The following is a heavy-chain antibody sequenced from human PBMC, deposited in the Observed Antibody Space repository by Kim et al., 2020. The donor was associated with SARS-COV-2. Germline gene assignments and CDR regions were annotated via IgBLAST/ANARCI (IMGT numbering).Heavy chain of an antibody. Sequence: GGSLRLSCVASGFNFNSYTMTWVRQAPGKGLECVAKMREDGTEIRYADSVQGRFTISRDNARNSLYLQMNSLRVEDTAVYYCARGGRRYFAYCGQGTPVTVSS. CDR1: GFNFNSYT. D-gene: IGHD3-9*01. V-gene: IGHV3-7*01. CDR2: MREDGTEI. CDR3: ARGGRRYFAY. J-gene: IGHJ4*02.